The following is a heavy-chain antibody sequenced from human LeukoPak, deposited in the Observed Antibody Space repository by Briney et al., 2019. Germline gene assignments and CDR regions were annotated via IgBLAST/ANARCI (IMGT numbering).Heavy chain of an antibody. J-gene: IGHJ4*02. D-gene: IGHD2-21*02. V-gene: IGHV4-61*08. CDR3: ARGVVTADHFDY. Sequence: SETLSLTCSVSGXSISSSGYYWGWIRQPPGKGLEWIGYIYYSGSTNYNPSLKSRVTISVDTSETQFSLRLSSVTAADTAVYYCARGVVTADHFDYWGQGTLVTVSS. CDR1: GXSISSSGYY. CDR2: IYYSGST.